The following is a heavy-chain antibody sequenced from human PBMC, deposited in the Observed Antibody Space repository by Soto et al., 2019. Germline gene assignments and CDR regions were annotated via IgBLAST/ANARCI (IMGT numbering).Heavy chain of an antibody. CDR2: ISYDGSNK. J-gene: IGHJ4*02. CDR3: AKEEVATIDY. Sequence: PGGSLRLSCAASGFTFSHYGMQWVRQAPGKGLEWVAVISYDGSNKDYADSVKGRFTISRDNSKDTLFLQMNSLRAEDTAVYFCAKEEVATIDYWGQGSLVTVSS. D-gene: IGHD2-15*01. CDR1: GFTFSHYG. V-gene: IGHV3-30*18.